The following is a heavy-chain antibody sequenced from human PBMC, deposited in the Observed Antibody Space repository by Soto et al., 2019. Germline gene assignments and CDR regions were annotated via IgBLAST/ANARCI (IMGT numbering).Heavy chain of an antibody. CDR3: ARFPRDLGTGCYFDY. J-gene: IGHJ4*02. CDR1: GFPFGNYD. CDR2: IWTDGSNR. V-gene: IGHV3-33*01. Sequence: GGSLRLSCAASGFPFGNYDMHWVRQAPGKGLEWVALIWTDGSNRYYGDSVRGRFVISRDNSKNTLYLQMDSLSGDDTAVYYCARFPRDLGTGCYFDYWGQGTLVTVSS. D-gene: IGHD1-1*01.